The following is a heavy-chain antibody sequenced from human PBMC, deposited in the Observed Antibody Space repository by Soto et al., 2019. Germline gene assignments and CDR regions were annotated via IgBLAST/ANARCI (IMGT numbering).Heavy chain of an antibody. CDR3: ARVTGGDFWSGYPNYYFDY. CDR1: GGSISSYY. Sequence: PSETLSLTCTVFGGSISSYYWSWILQPPGKGLEWIGYIYYSGSTNYNPSLKSRVTISVDTSKNQFSLKLSSVTAADTAVYYCARVTGGDFWSGYPNYYFDYWGQGTLVTVSS. J-gene: IGHJ4*02. V-gene: IGHV4-59*01. D-gene: IGHD3-3*01. CDR2: IYYSGST.